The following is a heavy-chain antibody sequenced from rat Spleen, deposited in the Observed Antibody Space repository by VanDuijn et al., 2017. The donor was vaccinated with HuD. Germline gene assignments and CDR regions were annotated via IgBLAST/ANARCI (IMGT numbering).Heavy chain of an antibody. V-gene: IGHV5-31*01. J-gene: IGHJ3*01. CDR2: ITNTGGIT. CDR3: TRDPFAY. CDR1: GFTFNNYW. Sequence: EVQLVESGGGLVQPGRSLKLSCVASGFTFNNYWMTWIRQAPGKGLEWVTSITNTGGITYYPDSVKGRFTISRDNAKSTLYLQMNSLRSEDTATYYCTRDPFAYWGQGTLVTVSS.